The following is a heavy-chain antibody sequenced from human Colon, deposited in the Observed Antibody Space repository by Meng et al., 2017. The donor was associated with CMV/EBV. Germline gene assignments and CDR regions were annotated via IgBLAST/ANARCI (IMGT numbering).Heavy chain of an antibody. CDR1: QFTFSSYP. J-gene: IGHJ6*02. D-gene: IGHD5-24*01. Sequence: GESLKISCAASQFTFSSYPMSWVRQAPGKGLEWVACLNQAGNDRYYVDSVKGRFTISRDNAKNSLYLQMNSLRAEDTAVYYCASIGDGYMRADSNGMGVWGQGTTVTVSS. CDR2: LNQAGNDR. CDR3: ASIGDGYMRADSNGMGV. V-gene: IGHV3-7*01.